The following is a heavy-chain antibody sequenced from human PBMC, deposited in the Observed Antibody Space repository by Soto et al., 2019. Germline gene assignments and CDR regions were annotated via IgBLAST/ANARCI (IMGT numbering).Heavy chain of an antibody. Sequence: QVQLQESGPGLVKPSETLSLTCTVSGGSISSYYWSWIRQPPGKGLEWIGYIYYSGSTNYNPSLKSRVTISVDPSKNQFALKLSSVTAADTAVYYCARSHGYSRSWYWFQHWGQGTLVTVSS. CDR3: ARSHGYSRSWYWFQH. D-gene: IGHD6-13*01. CDR1: GGSISSYY. J-gene: IGHJ1*01. V-gene: IGHV4-59*01. CDR2: IYYSGST.